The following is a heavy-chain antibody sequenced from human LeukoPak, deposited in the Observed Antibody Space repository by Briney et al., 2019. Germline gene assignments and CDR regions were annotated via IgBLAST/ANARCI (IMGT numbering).Heavy chain of an antibody. CDR2: INTNTGNP. CDR3: VTGRDYYDSSGYYRFIYY. J-gene: IGHJ4*02. V-gene: IGHV7-4-1*02. D-gene: IGHD3-22*01. Sequence: ASVKVSFLASGYTFTSYAMNWVRQAPGQGLEWMGWINTNTGNPTYAQGFTGRFVFSLDTSVSKAYLQISSLKAEDTAVYYCVTGRDYYDSSGYYRFIYYWGQRTVVTVSS. CDR1: GYTFTSYA.